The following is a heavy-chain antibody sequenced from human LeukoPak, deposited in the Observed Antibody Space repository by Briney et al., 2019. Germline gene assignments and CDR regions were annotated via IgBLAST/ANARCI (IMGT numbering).Heavy chain of an antibody. Sequence: GGSLRLSCAASGFTFSSYGMHWVRQAPGKGLEWVAFIRYDGSNKYYADSVKGRFTISRDNSKNTLYLQMNSLRAEDTAVYYCAKNLDIVLMVYARRTTTFDYWGQGTLVTVSS. CDR2: IRYDGSNK. J-gene: IGHJ4*02. V-gene: IGHV3-30*02. D-gene: IGHD2-8*01. CDR3: AKNLDIVLMVYARRTTTFDY. CDR1: GFTFSSYG.